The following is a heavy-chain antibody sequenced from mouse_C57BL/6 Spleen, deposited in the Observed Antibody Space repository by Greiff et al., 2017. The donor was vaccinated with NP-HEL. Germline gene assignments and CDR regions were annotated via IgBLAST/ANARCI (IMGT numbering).Heavy chain of an antibody. V-gene: IGHV1-81*01. J-gene: IGHJ4*01. CDR3: ASGEKYYGSSYNYAMDY. CDR2: IYPRSGNT. Sequence: VQLQQSGAELARPGASVKLSCKASGYTFTSYGISWVKQRTGQGLEWIGEIYPRSGNTYYNEKFKGKATLTAEKSSSTAYMELRSLNSEDSAVYVCASGEKYYGSSYNYAMDYWGQGTSVTVSS. CDR1: GYTFTSYG. D-gene: IGHD1-1*01.